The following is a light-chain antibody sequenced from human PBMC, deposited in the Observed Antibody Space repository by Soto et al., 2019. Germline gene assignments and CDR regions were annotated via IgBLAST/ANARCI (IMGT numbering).Light chain of an antibody. Sequence: EILLTQYPGTLSLSPWERATLSCRASQNVTSSYLAWCQQKPGQAPRLLIYGASIRATGIPDRFSGSGSGTDFTLTISRLEPEDFAVYYCQQYGSTPPITFGQGTRLEIK. CDR1: QNVTSSY. V-gene: IGKV3-20*01. CDR2: GAS. CDR3: QQYGSTPPIT. J-gene: IGKJ5*01.